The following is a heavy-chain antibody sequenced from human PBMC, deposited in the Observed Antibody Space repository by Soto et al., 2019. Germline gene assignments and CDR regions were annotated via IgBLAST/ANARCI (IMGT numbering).Heavy chain of an antibody. CDR1: GGSISSYF. V-gene: IGHV4-59*08. Sequence: SETLSLTCTVSGGSISSYFWSWIRQSPGKGLEWIGYIYYNGNTNYNPSLASRVTISVDTSKNHFSLKLSSVTAADTAVYYCARARGYSNPNWFDPWGQGTLVTVSS. J-gene: IGHJ5*02. CDR2: IYYNGNT. D-gene: IGHD5-18*01. CDR3: ARARGYSNPNWFDP.